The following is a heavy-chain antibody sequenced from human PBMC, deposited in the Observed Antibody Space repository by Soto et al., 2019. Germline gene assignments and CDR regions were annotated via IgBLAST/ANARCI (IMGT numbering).Heavy chain of an antibody. J-gene: IGHJ4*02. CDR3: ARGGGSSGQEGIFAY. CDR2: IIPIFGTA. V-gene: IGHV1-69*01. Sequence: QVQLVQSGAEVKKPGSSVKVSCKASGGTFSSYAISWVRQAPGQGLEWMGGIIPIFGTANYAQKFQGRVSIIAVESTSTAYMGLGSLRSEETAVYCCARGGGSSGQEGIFAYWGQGTLVTVSS. D-gene: IGHD3-22*01. CDR1: GGTFSSYA.